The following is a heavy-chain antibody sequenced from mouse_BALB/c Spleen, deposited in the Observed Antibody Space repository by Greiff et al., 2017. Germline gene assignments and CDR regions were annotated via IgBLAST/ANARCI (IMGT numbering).Heavy chain of an antibody. CDR3: ARDRVTTATGFDY. J-gene: IGHJ2*01. CDR1: GYTFTSYW. Sequence: QVQLKQPGAELVKPGAPVKLSCKASGYTFTSYWMNWVKQRPGRGLEWIGRIDPSDSETHYNQKFKDKATLTVDKSSSTAYIQLSSLTSEDSAVYYCARDRVTTATGFDYWGQGTTLTVSS. V-gene: IGHV1-69*02. D-gene: IGHD1-2*01. CDR2: IDPSDSET.